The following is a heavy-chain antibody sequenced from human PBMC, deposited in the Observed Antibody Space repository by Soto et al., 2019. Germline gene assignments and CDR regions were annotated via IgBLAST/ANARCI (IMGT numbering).Heavy chain of an antibody. CDR3: AREHLDTAMGHFDY. CDR2: IYHSGST. V-gene: IGHV4-30-2*01. CDR1: GGSISSGGYS. D-gene: IGHD5-18*01. Sequence: SETLSLTCAVSGGSISSGGYSWSWIRQPPGKGLEWIGYIYHSGSTYYNPSLRSRVTISVDRSKNQFSLKLSSVTAADTAVYYCAREHLDTAMGHFDYWGQGTLVTVSS. J-gene: IGHJ4*02.